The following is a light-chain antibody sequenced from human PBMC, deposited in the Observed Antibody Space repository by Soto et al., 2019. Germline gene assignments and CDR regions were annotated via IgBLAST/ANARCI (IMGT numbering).Light chain of an antibody. V-gene: IGLV2-14*01. CDR1: GSDVGAYNY. J-gene: IGLJ2*01. CDR2: EVT. CDR3: ASFKTSNHVV. Sequence: ALTQPASVSGSPGQSITISCTGTGSDVGAYNYVSWYQQHPGRAPKLMIFEVTNRPSGISNRLSGSKSGNTASLTISGLQPEDEAHYYCASFKTSNHVVFGGGTKVTVL.